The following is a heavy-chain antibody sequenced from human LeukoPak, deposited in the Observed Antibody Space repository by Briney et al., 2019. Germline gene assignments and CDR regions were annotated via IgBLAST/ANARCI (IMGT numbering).Heavy chain of an antibody. V-gene: IGHV3-21*01. D-gene: IGHD1-26*01. CDR3: ARDPHIVGATYDY. Sequence: PGGSLRLSCAASGFTFSGYSMNWVRQAPGKGLEWVSSISSSSSYIYYADSVKGRFTISRDNAKNSLYLQMNSLRAEDTAVYYCARDPHIVGATYDYWGQGTLVTVSS. CDR2: ISSSSSYI. CDR1: GFTFSGYS. J-gene: IGHJ4*02.